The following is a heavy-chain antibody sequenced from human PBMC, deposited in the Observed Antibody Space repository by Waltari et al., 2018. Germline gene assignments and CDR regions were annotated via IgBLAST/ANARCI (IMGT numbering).Heavy chain of an antibody. Sequence: QVQLVQSGAEVKKPGSSVKVSCKASGGTFSSYAISWVRQAPGQGLEWMGIINPRCGSTSYAQKCQGRVTMTRDTSTSTVYMELSSLRSEDTAVYYCARLAWRGGSGSYRGPFDYWGQGTLVTVSS. CDR1: GGTFSSYA. V-gene: IGHV1-46*01. CDR3: ARLAWRGGSGSYRGPFDY. D-gene: IGHD3-10*01. J-gene: IGHJ4*02. CDR2: INPRCGST.